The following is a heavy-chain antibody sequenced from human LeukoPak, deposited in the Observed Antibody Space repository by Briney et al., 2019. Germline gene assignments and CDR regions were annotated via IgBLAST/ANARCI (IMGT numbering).Heavy chain of an antibody. CDR3: AKDSYSKGDY. Sequence: PGGTLSLSCAASGFTFSSYWMSWMRQAPGKGLEWVANIKNDGTVKNYVDSVKSRFTISRDNPKNSLYLQMNSLRAEDTGVYYCAKDSYSKGDYWGQGVLVTVSS. V-gene: IGHV3-7*01. D-gene: IGHD5-18*01. CDR1: GFTFSSYW. J-gene: IGHJ4*02. CDR2: IKNDGTVK.